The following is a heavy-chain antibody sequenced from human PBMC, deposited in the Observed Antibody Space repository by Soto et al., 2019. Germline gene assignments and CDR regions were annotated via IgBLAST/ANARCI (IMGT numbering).Heavy chain of an antibody. CDR1: GFTFSSYA. CDR3: ARPYGSGSPYYYYGMDV. Sequence: PGGSLRLSCAASGFTFSSYAMHWVRQAPGKGLEWVAVISYDGSNKYYADSVKGRFTISRDNSKNTLYLQMNSLRAEDTAVYYCARPYGSGSPYYYYGMDVWGQGTTVTVSS. J-gene: IGHJ6*02. D-gene: IGHD3-10*01. V-gene: IGHV3-30-3*01. CDR2: ISYDGSNK.